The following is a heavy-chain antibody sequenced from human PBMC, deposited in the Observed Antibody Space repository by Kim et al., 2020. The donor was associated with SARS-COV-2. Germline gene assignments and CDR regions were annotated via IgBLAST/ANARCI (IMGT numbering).Heavy chain of an antibody. J-gene: IGHJ4*02. CDR2: IKQDGSEK. CDR3: ARETPGSYIYGFDWFDYFDY. Sequence: GGSLRLSCAASGFTFSSYWMSWVRQAPGKGLEWVANIKQDGSEKYYVDSVKGRFTISRDNAKNSLYLQMNSLRAEDTAVYYCARETPGSYIYGFDWFDYFDYWGQGTLVTVSS. V-gene: IGHV3-7*01. CDR1: GFTFSSYW. D-gene: IGHD3-9*01.